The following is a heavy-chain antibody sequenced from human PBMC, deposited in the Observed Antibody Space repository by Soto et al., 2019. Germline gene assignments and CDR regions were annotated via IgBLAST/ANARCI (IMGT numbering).Heavy chain of an antibody. V-gene: IGHV1-2*04. CDR2: INPNSGGT. Sequence: QVQLVQSGAEVKKPGASVKVSCKASGYTFTGYYMHWVRQAPGQGLEWMGWINPNSGGTNFAQKFQGWVTMTRDTSISTAYMELSMLRSDDTAVYYCARSTMIVVFDAFDIWGQGTMVTVSS. D-gene: IGHD3-22*01. J-gene: IGHJ3*02. CDR3: ARSTMIVVFDAFDI. CDR1: GYTFTGYY.